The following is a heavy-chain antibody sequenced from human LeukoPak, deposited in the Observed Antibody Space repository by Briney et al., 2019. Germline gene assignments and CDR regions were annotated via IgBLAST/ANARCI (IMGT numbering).Heavy chain of an antibody. Sequence: SGGSLRLSCAASRFTFSSYWMSWVRQAPGKGLEWVANIKQDGSEKYYVDSVKGRFTISRDNAKNSLYLQMNSLRAEDTAVYYCARERSVVPAAISGEIDYWGQGTLVTVSS. CDR3: ARERSVVPAAISGEIDY. CDR2: IKQDGSEK. J-gene: IGHJ4*02. D-gene: IGHD2-2*02. V-gene: IGHV3-7*01. CDR1: RFTFSSYW.